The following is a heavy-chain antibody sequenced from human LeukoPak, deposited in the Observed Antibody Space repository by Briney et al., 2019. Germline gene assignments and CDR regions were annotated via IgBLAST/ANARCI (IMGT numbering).Heavy chain of an antibody. CDR2: IDTNTRDP. V-gene: IGHV7-4-1*02. CDR1: GYAFTRYA. CDR3: ARLPTSLDVFDI. J-gene: IGHJ3*02. Sequence: GASVKVSCKASGYAFTRYAMNWVRQAPGQGLEWMGWIDTNTRDPTYAQGFTGRFVFSLDTSVGTAYLQISSLKAEDTAIYYCARLPTSLDVFDIWGQGTMVTVSS. D-gene: IGHD3-16*02.